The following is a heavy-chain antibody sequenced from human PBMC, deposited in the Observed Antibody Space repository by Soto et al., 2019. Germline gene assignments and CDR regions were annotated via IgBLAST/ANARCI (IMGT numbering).Heavy chain of an antibody. V-gene: IGHV4-4*02. Sequence: QLQLQESGPGLMKPSETLSLACAVSGGSITSFNWWTWVRQPPGKGLAWIGEIYLSGSTNYNPSLKGRVTISIDTSKNQFSLKLRSVTAADTAVYYCAFARPTTGDFDWFPTLDFWGQGTLVTVSS. J-gene: IGHJ4*02. CDR3: AFARPTTGDFDWFPTLDF. CDR2: IYLSGST. CDR1: GGSITSFNW. D-gene: IGHD3-9*01.